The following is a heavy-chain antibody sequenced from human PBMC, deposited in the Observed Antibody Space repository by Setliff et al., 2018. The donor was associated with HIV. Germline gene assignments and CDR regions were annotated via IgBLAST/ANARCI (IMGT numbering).Heavy chain of an antibody. D-gene: IGHD1-7*01. J-gene: IGHJ6*02. CDR3: ARDLSHRTTGYYYGMDV. V-gene: IGHV4-61*09. CDR2: LHTTWGN. Sequence: PSETLSLTCTVSGGSITGGRHFWTWIRQPAGKGLEWIGHLHTTWGNNYNPSLRSRVSMSVDMSTRQLSLQLRDVTAPDTGVYYCARDLSHRTTGYYYGMDVWGQGTTVTVSS. CDR1: GGSITGGRHF.